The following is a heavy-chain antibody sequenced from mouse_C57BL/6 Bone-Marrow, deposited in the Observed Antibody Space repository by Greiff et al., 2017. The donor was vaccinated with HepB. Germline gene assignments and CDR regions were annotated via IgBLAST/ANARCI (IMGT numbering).Heavy chain of an antibody. J-gene: IGHJ2*01. D-gene: IGHD4-1*01. CDR1: GYSITSGYY. CDR3: ARDELGRDY. CDR2: ISYDGSN. Sequence: DVQLQESGPGLVKPSQSLSLTCSVTGYSITSGYYWNWIRQFPGNKLEWMGYISYDGSNNYNPSLKNRISITRDTSKNQFFLKLNSVTTEDTATYYCARDELGRDYWGQGTTLTVSS. V-gene: IGHV3-6*01.